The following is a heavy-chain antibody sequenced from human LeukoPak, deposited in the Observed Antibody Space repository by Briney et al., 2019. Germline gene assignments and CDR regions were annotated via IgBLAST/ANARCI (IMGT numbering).Heavy chain of an antibody. CDR3: VKEYHSRGFGAYFDY. CDR1: KFTFSHYG. D-gene: IGHD3-3*01. J-gene: IGHJ4*02. CDR2: ISSDGSIK. Sequence: GGSLRLSCTASKFTFSHYGMQWVRQAPGKGLEWVAVISSDGSIKVYANSVKGRFTLSRDNSINTVDLQMNSLRAEDTAVYYCVKEYHSRGFGAYFDYWGQGTLVTVSS. V-gene: IGHV3-30*18.